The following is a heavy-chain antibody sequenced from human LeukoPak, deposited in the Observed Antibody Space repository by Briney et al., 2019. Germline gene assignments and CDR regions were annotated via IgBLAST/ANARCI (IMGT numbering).Heavy chain of an antibody. CDR3: ARGAYYYED. D-gene: IGHD3-22*01. J-gene: IGHJ4*02. CDR2: INEDGSTT. Sequence: GGSLRLSCAASGFIFRSNWMHWVRQAPGKGLVWVSRINEDGSTTNHADSVKGRFTISRDNAKNTLYMEMNSLRAEDTAVYYCARGAYYYEDWGQGTLVTVSS. V-gene: IGHV3-74*01. CDR1: GFIFRSNW.